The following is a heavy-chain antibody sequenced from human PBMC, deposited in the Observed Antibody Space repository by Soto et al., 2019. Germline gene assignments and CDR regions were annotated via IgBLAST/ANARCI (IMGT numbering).Heavy chain of an antibody. CDR1: GYTFTTYG. CDR3: ARGVGSGIYYNQYNWFDP. Sequence: QVQLVQSGGEVKKPGASVKVSCKASGYTFTTYGISWMRQAPGQGLEWMGWINVYNGNTKYAQKLQGRVTMTTDTSTSTAHMELRSLISDDTAVYYCARGVGSGIYYNQYNWFDPWGQGTLVTVSS. CDR2: INVYNGNT. D-gene: IGHD3-10*01. V-gene: IGHV1-18*01. J-gene: IGHJ5*02.